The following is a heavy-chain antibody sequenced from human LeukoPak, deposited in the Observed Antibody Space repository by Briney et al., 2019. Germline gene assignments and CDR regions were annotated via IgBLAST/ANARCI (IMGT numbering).Heavy chain of an antibody. J-gene: IGHJ3*02. CDR2: ISGTGVGT. D-gene: IGHD2-21*02. CDR3: AKDLNQGVVTTMSFLAFDI. V-gene: IGHV3-23*01. CDR1: GFTFSSYA. Sequence: PGGSLRLSCAASGFTFSSYAMSWVRQAPGKGPEWVSAISGTGVGTYYADSVTGRFTISRDNSKNTLYLQMNSLRAEDTAVYYCAKDLNQGVVTTMSFLAFDIWGQGAMVTVSS.